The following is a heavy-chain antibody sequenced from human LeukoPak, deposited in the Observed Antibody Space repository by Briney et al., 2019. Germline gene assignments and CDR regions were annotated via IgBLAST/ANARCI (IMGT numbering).Heavy chain of an antibody. CDR3: AREDSRGVVAGSRPDL. J-gene: IGHJ4*02. V-gene: IGHV4-39*02. CDR2: KYYRGTT. CDR1: GGSISSSSYY. D-gene: IGHD2-15*01. Sequence: SETLALTCIVSGGSISSSSYYWGWIRQSPGKGLEWIGSKYYRGTTYENSSLQSRLTLSIDTSNNQFSLKLTSVTAADTAVYFCAREDSRGVVAGSRPDLWGQGLVVTVSS.